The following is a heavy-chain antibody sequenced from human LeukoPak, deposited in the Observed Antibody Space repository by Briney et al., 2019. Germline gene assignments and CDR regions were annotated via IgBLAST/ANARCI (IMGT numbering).Heavy chain of an antibody. Sequence: ASVKVSCKASGYTFTGYYMHWVRQAPGQGLEWMGWINPNSGGRDYAQKFQGRVTMTRDTSLSTVYMELSRLRSDDTAVYYCAIHSRGGVNCVDYWRQGGLV. D-gene: IGHD6-19*01. V-gene: IGHV1-2*02. CDR1: GYTFTGYY. J-gene: IGHJ4*02. CDR2: INPNSGGR. CDR3: AIHSRGGVNCVDY.